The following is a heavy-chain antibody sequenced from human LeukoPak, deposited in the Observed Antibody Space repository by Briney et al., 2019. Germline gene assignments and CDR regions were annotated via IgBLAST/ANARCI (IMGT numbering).Heavy chain of an antibody. CDR1: GFTFNSFL. CDR3: ARAQGAPYPYYMDV. Sequence: PGGSLRLSCAASGFTFNSFLMHWVREAPGKGLMWVSYVSRDGAATQYADSVKGRFTISRDNAKNTLYLHMNSLRADDTAIYYCARAQGAPYPYYMDVWGKGTTVIVS. J-gene: IGHJ6*03. V-gene: IGHV3-74*01. CDR2: VSRDGAAT. D-gene: IGHD3-16*01.